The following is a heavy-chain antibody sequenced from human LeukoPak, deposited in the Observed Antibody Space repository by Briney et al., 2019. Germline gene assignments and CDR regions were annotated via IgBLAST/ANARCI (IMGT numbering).Heavy chain of an antibody. Sequence: GGSLRLSCAASGFTFSSYAMSWVRQAPGKGLEWVSAISGSGGSTYFADSVKGRFTISRDNSKNTLSLQMNSLRAEDTAVYYCAREWRGGDAFDIWGQGTMVTVSS. J-gene: IGHJ3*02. CDR3: AREWRGGDAFDI. CDR1: GFTFSSYA. V-gene: IGHV3-23*01. CDR2: ISGSGGST. D-gene: IGHD4-23*01.